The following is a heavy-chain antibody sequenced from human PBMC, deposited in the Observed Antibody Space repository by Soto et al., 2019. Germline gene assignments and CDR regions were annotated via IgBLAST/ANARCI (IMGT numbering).Heavy chain of an antibody. V-gene: IGHV1-3*01. J-gene: IGHJ6*02. CDR3: ARAQCISTSCHYHGMDV. CDR2: INAGNGNT. D-gene: IGHD2-2*01. Sequence: ASVKVSCKASGYTFTSYAMHWVRQAPGQRLEWMGWINAGNGNTKYSQKFQGRVTITRDTSASTAYMELSSLRSEDTAVYYCARAQCISTSCHYHGMDVWGQGTTVTVS. CDR1: GYTFTSYA.